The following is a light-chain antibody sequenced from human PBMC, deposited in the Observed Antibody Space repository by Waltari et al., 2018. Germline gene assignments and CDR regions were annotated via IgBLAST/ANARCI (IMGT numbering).Light chain of an antibody. Sequence: EIVLTQSPDFQSVTPKEKGTITCRASQSIGRSLHWYQRKPGQSPNFPIKYSSQSISGVPSRFSGSGSGTDFTLTITSLEAEDAATYFCHQSSKLPITFGQGTRLEI. CDR1: QSIGRS. V-gene: IGKV6-21*02. CDR2: YSS. J-gene: IGKJ5*01. CDR3: HQSSKLPIT.